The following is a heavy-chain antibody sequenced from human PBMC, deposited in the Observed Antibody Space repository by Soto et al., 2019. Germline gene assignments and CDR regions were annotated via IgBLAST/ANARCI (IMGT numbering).Heavy chain of an antibody. J-gene: IGHJ3*02. CDR2: ISGSGGST. CDR3: AKGWYSGYAAFDI. Sequence: GGSLRLSCAASGFPFSSYAMSWVRQAPGKGLEWVSAISGSGGSTYYADSVKGRFTISRDNSKNTLYLQMNSLRAEDTAVYYCAKGWYSGYAAFDIWGQGTMVTVPS. V-gene: IGHV3-23*01. CDR1: GFPFSSYA. D-gene: IGHD5-12*01.